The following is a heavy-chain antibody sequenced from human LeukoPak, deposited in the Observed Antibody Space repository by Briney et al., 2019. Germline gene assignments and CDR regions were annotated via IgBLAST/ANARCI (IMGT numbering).Heavy chain of an antibody. CDR2: ISAYNGNT. V-gene: IGHV1-18*01. D-gene: IGHD2-2*01. Sequence: ASVKVSCKASGYTFTSYGISWVRQAPGQGLEWMGWISAYNGNTNYAQKLQGRVTMTTDTSTSTAYMELRSLRSDDTAVYYCARDSLNIVVVPAAIRYFDYWGQGTLVTVSS. CDR1: GYTFTSYG. CDR3: ARDSLNIVVVPAAIRYFDY. J-gene: IGHJ4*02.